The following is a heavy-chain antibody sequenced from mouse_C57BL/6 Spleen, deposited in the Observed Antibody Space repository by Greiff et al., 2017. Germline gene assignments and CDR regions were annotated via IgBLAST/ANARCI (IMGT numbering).Heavy chain of an antibody. Sequence: QVQLQQSGAELARPGASVKLSCKASGYTFTSYGISWVKQRTGQGLEWIGEIYPRSGNTYYNEKFKGKATLTADKSSSTAYMELRSLTSADSAVYFCARAPITTVVYFDYWGQGTTLTVSS. J-gene: IGHJ2*01. CDR1: GYTFTSYG. V-gene: IGHV1-81*01. CDR3: ARAPITTVVYFDY. CDR2: IYPRSGNT. D-gene: IGHD1-1*01.